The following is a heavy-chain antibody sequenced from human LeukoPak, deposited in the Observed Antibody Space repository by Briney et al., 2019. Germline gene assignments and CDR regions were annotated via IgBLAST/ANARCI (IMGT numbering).Heavy chain of an antibody. CDR2: IYYSGST. CDR3: ARETSQKGAHYMDV. Sequence: SETLSLTCTVSGGSISSYYWSWIRQPPGKGLEWIGYIYYSGSTNYNPPLKSRVTISVDTSKNQFSLKLSSVTAADTAVYYCARETSQKGAHYMDVWGKGTTVTISS. D-gene: IGHD3-16*01. J-gene: IGHJ6*03. CDR1: GGSISSYY. V-gene: IGHV4-59*01.